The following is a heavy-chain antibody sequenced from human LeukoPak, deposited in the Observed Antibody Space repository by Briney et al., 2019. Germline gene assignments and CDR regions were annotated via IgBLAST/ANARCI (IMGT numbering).Heavy chain of an antibody. CDR3: ERFLRNWFDP. CDR1: GFTFSSYE. J-gene: IGHJ5*02. V-gene: IGHV3-48*03. Sequence: GGSLRLSCAASGFTFSSYEMNWVRQAPGKGLEWVSYISSSGSTIYYADSVKGRFTISRDNAKNSLYLQMNSLRAEDTAVYYCERFLRNWFDPWGQGTLVTVSS. CDR2: ISSSGSTI.